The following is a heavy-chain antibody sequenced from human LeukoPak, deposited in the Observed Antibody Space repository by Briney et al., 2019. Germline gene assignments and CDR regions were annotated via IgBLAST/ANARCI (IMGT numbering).Heavy chain of an antibody. CDR3: AKSADPDSSSWYNWFDP. Sequence: PGGSLRLSCAASGFTFDDYAMHWVRQAPGKGLEWVSLISRDGGSTYYADSVKGRFTISRDNSKNSLYLQMNSLRTEDTALYYCAKSADPDSSSWYNWFDPWGQGTLVTVSS. CDR1: GFTFDDYA. CDR2: ISRDGGST. D-gene: IGHD6-13*01. V-gene: IGHV3-43*02. J-gene: IGHJ5*02.